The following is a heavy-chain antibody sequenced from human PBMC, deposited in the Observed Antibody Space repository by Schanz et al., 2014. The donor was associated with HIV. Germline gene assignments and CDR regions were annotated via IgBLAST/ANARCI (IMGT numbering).Heavy chain of an antibody. CDR1: GFTFSSYA. CDR3: AKVARWDYYGMDV. V-gene: IGHV3-21*04. CDR2: ISSGNRYI. Sequence: VQLVESGGRVVQPGRSLRLSCAASGFTFSSYAMSWVRQAPGKGLEWVSAISSGNRYIYYADSVKGRFTISRDNAKNSLYLQMNSLRAEDTAVYYCAKVARWDYYGMDVWGQGTTVTVSS. J-gene: IGHJ6*02.